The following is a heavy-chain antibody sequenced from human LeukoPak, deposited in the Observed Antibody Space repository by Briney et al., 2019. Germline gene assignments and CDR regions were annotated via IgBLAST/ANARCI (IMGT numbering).Heavy chain of an antibody. V-gene: IGHV1-46*01. CDR3: ARDFYDFWSGSQSGSRAFDI. D-gene: IGHD3-3*01. J-gene: IGHJ3*02. CDR2: INPSGGST. Sequence: ASVKVSCKTSGYTFTSYYMHWVRQAPGQGLEWMGIINPSGGSTSYAQKFQGRVTMTRDTSTSTVYMELSSLRSEDTAVYYCARDFYDFWSGSQSGSRAFDIWGQGTMVTVSS. CDR1: GYTFTSYY.